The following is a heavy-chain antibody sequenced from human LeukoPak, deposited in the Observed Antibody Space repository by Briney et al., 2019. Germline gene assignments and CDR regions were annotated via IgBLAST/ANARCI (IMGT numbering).Heavy chain of an antibody. Sequence: ETLSLTCTVSGYSISSGYYWGWIRQAPGKGLEWVSSISSSSSSYIYYADSVKGRFTISRDNAKNSLYLQMNSLRAEDTAVYYCARDMWELPSNAFDIWGQGTMVTVSS. CDR3: ARDMWELPSNAFDI. J-gene: IGHJ3*02. D-gene: IGHD1-26*01. CDR2: ISSSSSSYI. V-gene: IGHV3-21*01. CDR1: GYSISSGYY.